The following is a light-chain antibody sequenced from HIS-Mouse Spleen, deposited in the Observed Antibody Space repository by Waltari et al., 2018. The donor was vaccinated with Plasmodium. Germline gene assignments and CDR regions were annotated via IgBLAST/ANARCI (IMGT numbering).Light chain of an antibody. CDR2: GAS. V-gene: IGKV3-20*01. CDR1: KSVSSSY. Sequence: EIVLTQSPGTLSLSPGERATISCRASKSVSSSYLAWYQQKPGQAPRLLIYGASSRATDIPDRFSGSGSGTDFTLTISRLEPEDFAVYYCQQYGSSPTFGQGTRLEIK. CDR3: QQYGSSPT. J-gene: IGKJ5*01.